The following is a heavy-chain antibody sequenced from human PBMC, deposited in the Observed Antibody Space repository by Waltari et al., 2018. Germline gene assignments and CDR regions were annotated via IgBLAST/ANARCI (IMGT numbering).Heavy chain of an antibody. D-gene: IGHD4-4*01. CDR2: VHFTGTT. V-gene: IGHV4-39*01. Sequence: QLQLQESGPGLVKPSETLSLTCTVSGDSISRDSYYRGWLRQPLGKGLAWIGTVHFTGTTYYNPSLESRVTISVDTSNNQFSLKLTSVTAADTAIYYCARLDYSALRRGCDPWGQGTLVTVSS. CDR1: GDSISRDSYY. J-gene: IGHJ5*02. CDR3: ARLDYSALRRGCDP.